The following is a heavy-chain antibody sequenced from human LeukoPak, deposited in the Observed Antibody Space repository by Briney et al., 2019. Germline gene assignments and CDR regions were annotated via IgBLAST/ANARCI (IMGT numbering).Heavy chain of an antibody. V-gene: IGHV4-34*01. D-gene: IGHD6-13*01. CDR2: INHSGST. CDR3: ARLDIAAAGTGPDY. CDR1: GGSFSGYY. J-gene: IGHJ4*02. Sequence: PSETLSLTCAVYGGSFSGYYWSWIRQPPGKGLEWIGEINHSGSTNYNPSLKSRVTISVDTSKNPFSLKLGSVTAADTAVYYCARLDIAAAGTGPDYWGQGTLVTVSS.